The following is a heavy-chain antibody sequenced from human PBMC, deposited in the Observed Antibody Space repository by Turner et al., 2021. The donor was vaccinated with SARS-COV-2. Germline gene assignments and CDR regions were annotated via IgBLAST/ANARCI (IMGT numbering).Heavy chain of an antibody. V-gene: IGHV3-30*18. CDR1: GFTFSSYG. CDR3: AKGWLQSGDAFDI. D-gene: IGHD5-12*01. CDR2: ISYDGSNK. J-gene: IGHJ3*02. Sequence: QVQLEESGGGVVQPGRSLRLSCAASGFTFSSYGMHWVRQAPGKGLEWVAVISYDGSNKYYADSVKGRFTISRDNSKNTLYLQMNSLRAEDTAVYYCAKGWLQSGDAFDIWGQGTTVTISS.